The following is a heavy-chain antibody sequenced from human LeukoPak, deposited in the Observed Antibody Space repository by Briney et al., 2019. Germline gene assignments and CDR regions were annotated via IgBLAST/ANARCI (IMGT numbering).Heavy chain of an antibody. V-gene: IGHV1-2*06. CDR1: GYTFTGYY. CDR3: AREGCGGDCYHYYYYYGMDV. J-gene: IGHJ6*02. CDR2: INPNSGGT. D-gene: IGHD2-21*02. Sequence: ASVKVSCTASGYTFTGYYMHWVRQAPGQGLEWMGRINPNSGGTIYAQKFQGRVTMTRDTSISTAYMELSRLRSDDTAVYYCAREGCGGDCYHYYYYYGMDVWGQGTTVTVSS.